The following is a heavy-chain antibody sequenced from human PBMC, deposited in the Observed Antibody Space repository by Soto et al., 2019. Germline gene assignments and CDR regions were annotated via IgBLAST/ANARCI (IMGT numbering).Heavy chain of an antibody. V-gene: IGHV4-34*01. CDR2: INHSGST. CDR3: ARTRWYYYYGMDV. D-gene: IGHD3-16*02. J-gene: IGHJ6*02. CDR1: GGSFSGYY. Sequence: SETLSLTCAVYGGSFSGYYWSWIRQPPGKGLEWIGEINHSGSTNYNPSLKSRVTISVDTSKNQFSLKLSSVTAADAAVYYCARTRWYYYYGMDVWGQGTTVTVSS.